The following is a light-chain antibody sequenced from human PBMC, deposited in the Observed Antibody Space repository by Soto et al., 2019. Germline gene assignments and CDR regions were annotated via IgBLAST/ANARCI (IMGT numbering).Light chain of an antibody. Sequence: EIVMTQSPASLSVSPGERATLSCRASERVNSNLAWYQQKPGQAPRLLIYGAVTRVTGIPDRFSGSGSGTEFTLTISSLQSEDFAVYYWQQYRTWTEPFGQGTKVDIX. V-gene: IGKV3-15*01. CDR2: GAV. J-gene: IGKJ1*01. CDR1: ERVNSN. CDR3: QQYRTWTEP.